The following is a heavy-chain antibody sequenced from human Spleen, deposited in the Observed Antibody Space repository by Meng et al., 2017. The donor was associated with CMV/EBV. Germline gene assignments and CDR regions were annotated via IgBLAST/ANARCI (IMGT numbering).Heavy chain of an antibody. Sequence: CPGSDGAISSCNVWNGVRQPPGKGPEWIGEIYHGGSTTYHPSLKSRVTISLDKSKNQFSLKLSSLTAADTAVYYCASSGMATTTLEYWGPGLLVTVSS. CDR3: ASSGMATTTLEY. D-gene: IGHD5-24*01. CDR2: IYHGGST. CDR1: DGAISSCNV. J-gene: IGHJ4*02. V-gene: IGHV4-4*02.